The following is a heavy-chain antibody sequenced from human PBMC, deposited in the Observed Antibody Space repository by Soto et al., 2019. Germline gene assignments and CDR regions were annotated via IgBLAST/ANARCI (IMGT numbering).Heavy chain of an antibody. Sequence: QVQLVQSGAEVKKPGSSVKVSCKASGGTFSSYAISWVRQAPGQGLEWMGGIIPIFGTANYAQKFQGRVTSAAAYSTSTAYMELSSLRSEDTAVYYGACTETDSSGWYFDYWGQGTLVTVSS. CDR3: ACTETDSSGWYFDY. CDR2: IIPIFGTA. V-gene: IGHV1-69*12. CDR1: GGTFSSYA. D-gene: IGHD6-19*01. J-gene: IGHJ4*02.